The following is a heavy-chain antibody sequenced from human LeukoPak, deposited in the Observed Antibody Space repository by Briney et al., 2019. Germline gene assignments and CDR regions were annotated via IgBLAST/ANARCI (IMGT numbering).Heavy chain of an antibody. D-gene: IGHD5-12*01. CDR2: MNPNSGNT. CDR3: ARRCPVWWLRLGSGVYDY. CDR1: GYTFTSYD. J-gene: IGHJ4*02. V-gene: IGHV1-8*01. Sequence: ASVKVSCKASGYTFTSYDINWVLQATGQGLEWMGWMNPNSGNTGYAQKFQGRVTMTRNTSISTAYMELSSLRSEDTAVYYCARRCPVWWLRLGSGVYDYWGQGTLVTVSS.